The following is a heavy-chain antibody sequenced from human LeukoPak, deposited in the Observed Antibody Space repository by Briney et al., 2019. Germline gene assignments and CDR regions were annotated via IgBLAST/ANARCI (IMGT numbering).Heavy chain of an antibody. CDR1: GFSVSDNG. V-gene: IGHV3-23*01. Sequence: GGSLRLSCAASGFSVSDNGMSWVRQAPGKGLEWVSGIVGGDGGTYYADSVKGRFIISRDNFKNTLYVQMNSLRAEDTAVYYCARGALYYMDVWGKGTTVTISS. J-gene: IGHJ6*03. CDR2: IVGGDGGT. CDR3: ARGALYYMDV.